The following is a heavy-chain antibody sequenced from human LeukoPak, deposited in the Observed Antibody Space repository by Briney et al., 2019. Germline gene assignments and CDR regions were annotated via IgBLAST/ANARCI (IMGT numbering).Heavy chain of an antibody. Sequence: ASVKVSCKASGYTFTSYAMNWVRQAPGQGLEWMGWINTNTGNPTYPLVFAGRFVFSLDTSVSTAYMQISSLKAEDTAVYYCAREVAGYCSSTSCRHFDYWGQGTLVTVSS. CDR1: GYTFTSYA. V-gene: IGHV7-4-1*02. CDR2: INTNTGNP. J-gene: IGHJ4*02. D-gene: IGHD2-2*01. CDR3: AREVAGYCSSTSCRHFDY.